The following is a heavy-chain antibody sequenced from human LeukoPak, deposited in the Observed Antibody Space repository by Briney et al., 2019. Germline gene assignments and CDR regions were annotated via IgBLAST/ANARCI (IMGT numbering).Heavy chain of an antibody. CDR2: IYTSGST. V-gene: IGHV4-4*07. D-gene: IGHD4-17*01. Sequence: SETLSLTCSVSDDSITMYYWSWIRQPAGKGLEWIGRIYTSGSTNYNPSLKSRVTISVDTSKNQFSLKLSSVTAADTAVYYCAGTTVTTGFDYWGQGTLVTVSS. CDR1: DDSITMYY. J-gene: IGHJ4*02. CDR3: AGTTVTTGFDY.